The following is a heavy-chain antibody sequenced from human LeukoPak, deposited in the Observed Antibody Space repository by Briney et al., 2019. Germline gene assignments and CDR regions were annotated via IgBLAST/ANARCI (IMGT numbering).Heavy chain of an antibody. CDR1: GGSISSSSYY. Sequence: SETLSLTCTVSGGSISSSSYYWGWIRQPPGKGLEWIGSIYYSGSTYYNPSLKRRVTISVDTSKNQFSLKLSSVTAADTAVYYCARLKGEVAASTDFDYWGQGTLVTVSS. CDR2: IYYSGST. CDR3: ARLKGEVAASTDFDY. D-gene: IGHD2-15*01. J-gene: IGHJ4*02. V-gene: IGHV4-39*01.